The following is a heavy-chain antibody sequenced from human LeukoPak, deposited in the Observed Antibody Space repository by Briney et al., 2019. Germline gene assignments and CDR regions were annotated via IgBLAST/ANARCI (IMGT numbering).Heavy chain of an antibody. CDR3: ARAGSGWYREQGYFDY. J-gene: IGHJ4*02. V-gene: IGHV3-53*01. CDR2: IYSDGTT. D-gene: IGHD6-19*01. CDR1: GLSVSSNF. Sequence: GGSLRLSCAASGLSVSSNFLTWVGQAPGKGPEWASVIYSDGTTYYADSLKGRFTTSRDTSKNTVFLQMSSLRDEDPAVYYCARAGSGWYREQGYFDYWGQGTLVTVSS.